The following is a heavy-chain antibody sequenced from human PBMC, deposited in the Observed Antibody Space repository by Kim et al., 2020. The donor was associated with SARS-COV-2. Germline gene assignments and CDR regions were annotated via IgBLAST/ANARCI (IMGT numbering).Heavy chain of an antibody. CDR2: ISGRGYNS. V-gene: IGHV3-23*01. CDR1: GFTFTGSA. J-gene: IGHJ5*02. Sequence: GGSLRLSCAASGFTFTGSAMSWVRHIPGKGLEWVSSISGRGYNSYYADSVKGRFTISRDNSKNMLFLQMDSLRAEDTAHYYCAKPHWNPIADWFHPWGQGTLVSVSS. D-gene: IGHD1-1*01. CDR3: AKPHWNPIADWFHP.